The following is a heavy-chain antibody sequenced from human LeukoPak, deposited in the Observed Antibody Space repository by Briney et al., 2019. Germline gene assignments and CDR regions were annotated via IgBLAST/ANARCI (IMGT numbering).Heavy chain of an antibody. V-gene: IGHV3-23*01. D-gene: IGHD6-25*01. CDR2: ISASGSST. J-gene: IGHJ5*02. Sequence: GGSLRLSCVASGFTFSAYAMSWVRQAPGKGLEWVSGISASGSSTYYADSVEGRFTISRDNSKNTLYLQMNSLRAEDTAVYYCAKHLGWGPSGSNWFDPWSQGTLVTVSS. CDR1: GFTFSAYA. CDR3: AKHLGWGPSGSNWFDP.